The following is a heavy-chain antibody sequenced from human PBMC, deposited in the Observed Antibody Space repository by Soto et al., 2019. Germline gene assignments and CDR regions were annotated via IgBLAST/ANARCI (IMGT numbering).Heavy chain of an antibody. D-gene: IGHD6-13*01. CDR3: AKDYYTPGYSSSWHRPSPLSPVCRYGMDV. V-gene: IGHV3-23*01. CDR1: GFTFSSYA. Sequence: EVQLLESGGGLVQPGGSLRLSCAASGFTFSSYAMSWVRQAPGKGLEWVSAISGSGGSTYYADSVKGRFTISRDNSKNTLYLQMNSLRAEDTAVYYCAKDYYTPGYSSSWHRPSPLSPVCRYGMDVWGQGTTVTVSS. CDR2: ISGSGGST. J-gene: IGHJ6*02.